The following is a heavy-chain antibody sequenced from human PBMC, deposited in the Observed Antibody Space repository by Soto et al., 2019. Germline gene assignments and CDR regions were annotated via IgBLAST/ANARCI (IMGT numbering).Heavy chain of an antibody. Sequence: ASVKVSCKASGYTLTSYDINWVRQATGQGLEWMGWMNPNSGNTGYAQKFQGRVTMTRNTSISTAYMELSSLRSEDTAVYYCARQKFGDYYYYYYMDVWGKGTTVTVSS. CDR3: ARQKFGDYYYYYYMDV. D-gene: IGHD3-10*01. CDR2: MNPNSGNT. V-gene: IGHV1-8*01. J-gene: IGHJ6*03. CDR1: GYTLTSYD.